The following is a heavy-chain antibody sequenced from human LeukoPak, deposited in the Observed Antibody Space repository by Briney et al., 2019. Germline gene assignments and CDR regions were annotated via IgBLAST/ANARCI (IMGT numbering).Heavy chain of an antibody. V-gene: IGHV3-9*01. J-gene: IGHJ3*02. D-gene: IGHD6-13*01. CDR2: ISWNSGSI. Sequence: GGSLRLSCAASGFTVSSNYMSWVRHAPGKGLEWVSGISWNSGSIGYADSVKGRFTISRDNAKNSLYLQMNSLRAEDTALYYCAKSRQQLADAFDIWGQGTMVTVSS. CDR1: GFTVSSNY. CDR3: AKSRQQLADAFDI.